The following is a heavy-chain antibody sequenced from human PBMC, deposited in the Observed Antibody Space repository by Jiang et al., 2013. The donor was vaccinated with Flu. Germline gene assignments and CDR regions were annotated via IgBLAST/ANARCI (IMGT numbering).Heavy chain of an antibody. CDR1: GGSVSSGNYY. CDR2: IYYSGST. V-gene: IGHV4-30-4*01. CDR3: ARADYYYYGVDV. J-gene: IGHJ6*02. Sequence: GPGLVKPSQTVSLTCTVSGGSVSSGNYYWIWIRQPPGKGLEWIGYIYYSGSTHYNPSLKSRVSISGDTSKNQFSLKVNSVSAADTAVYYCARADYYYYGVDVWGPGTTVTVSS.